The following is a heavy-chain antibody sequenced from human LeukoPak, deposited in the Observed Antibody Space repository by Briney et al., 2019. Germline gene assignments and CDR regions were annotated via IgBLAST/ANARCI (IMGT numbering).Heavy chain of an antibody. CDR1: GGSISSGSYY. CDR2: IYTSGST. J-gene: IGHJ4*02. Sequence: SQTLSLTCTVSGGSISSGSYYWSWIRQPAGKGLEWIGRIYTSGSTNYNPSLKSRVTISVDTSKDQFSLKLSSVTAADTAVYYCARSVSPRDPFDYWGQGTLVTVSS. CDR3: ARSVSPRDPFDY. D-gene: IGHD5-24*01. V-gene: IGHV4-61*02.